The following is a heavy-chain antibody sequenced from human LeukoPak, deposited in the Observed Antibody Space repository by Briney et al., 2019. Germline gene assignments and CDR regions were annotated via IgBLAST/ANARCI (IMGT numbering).Heavy chain of an antibody. CDR2: ISYDGSNR. CDR1: GFTFSNYA. Sequence: GGSLGLSCEVSGFTFSNYAMHWVRQAPGKGLEWVATISYDGSNRYYADSVKGRFTISRDNSKNTLYLQMNTLRVEDTAVYYCARGSPHSSIWYLDYWGQGTLVTVSS. D-gene: IGHD6-13*01. CDR3: ARGSPHSSIWYLDY. J-gene: IGHJ4*02. V-gene: IGHV3-30-3*01.